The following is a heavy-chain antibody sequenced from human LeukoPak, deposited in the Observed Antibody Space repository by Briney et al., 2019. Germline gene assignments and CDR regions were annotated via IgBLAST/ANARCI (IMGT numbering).Heavy chain of an antibody. CDR1: GLTFSSYG. CDR2: IRYDGSNK. Sequence: GGSLRPSWAAAGLTFSSYGMHWVRQAPGKGQGWVAFIRYDGSNKYYADSVKGRFTISRDNSKNTLYLQMNSLRAEDTAVYYCAKDGITDSSGYYHDYWGQGTLVTVSS. CDR3: AKDGITDSSGYYHDY. D-gene: IGHD3-22*01. V-gene: IGHV3-30*02. J-gene: IGHJ4*02.